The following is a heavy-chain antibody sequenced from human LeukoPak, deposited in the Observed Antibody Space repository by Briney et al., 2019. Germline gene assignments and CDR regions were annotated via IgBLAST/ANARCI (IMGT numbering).Heavy chain of an antibody. J-gene: IGHJ4*02. D-gene: IGHD3-9*01. Sequence: GGSLRLSCAASGFTFSSYAMSWVRQAPRKGLVWVSRINGDGTSTNYADAVKGRFTVSRDNAKNTLYLQMNRVRAEDTAVYYCERDRPGTGSAWTFDSGAQGILVTVSS. CDR3: ERDRPGTGSAWTFDS. V-gene: IGHV3-74*01. CDR1: GFTFSSYA. CDR2: INGDGTST.